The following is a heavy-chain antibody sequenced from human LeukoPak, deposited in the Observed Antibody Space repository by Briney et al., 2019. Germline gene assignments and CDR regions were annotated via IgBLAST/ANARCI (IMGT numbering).Heavy chain of an antibody. CDR3: TFYSSSSPNY. J-gene: IGHJ4*02. Sequence: GGSLRLSCAASGFTFSSYSMNWVRQAPGKGLEWVSSISSSSSYMYYADSVKGRFTISRDNAKNSLYLQMNSLRAEDTAVYYCTFYSSSSPNYWGQGTLVTVSS. D-gene: IGHD6-6*01. CDR2: ISSSSSYM. V-gene: IGHV3-21*01. CDR1: GFTFSSYS.